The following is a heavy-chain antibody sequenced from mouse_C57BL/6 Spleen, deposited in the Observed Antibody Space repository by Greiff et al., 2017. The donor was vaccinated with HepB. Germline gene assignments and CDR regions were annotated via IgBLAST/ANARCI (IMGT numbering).Heavy chain of an antibody. CDR2: ISSGGSYT. Sequence: EVQLVESGGDLVKPGGSLKLSCAASGFTFSSYGMSWVRQTPDKRLEWVATISSGGSYTYYPDSVKGRFTISRDNAKNTLYLQMSSLKSEDTAMYDCARDHDGRTYYEMDYWGQGTSVTVSS. D-gene: IGHD2-4*01. CDR3: ARDHDGRTYYEMDY. V-gene: IGHV5-6*01. J-gene: IGHJ4*01. CDR1: GFTFSSYG.